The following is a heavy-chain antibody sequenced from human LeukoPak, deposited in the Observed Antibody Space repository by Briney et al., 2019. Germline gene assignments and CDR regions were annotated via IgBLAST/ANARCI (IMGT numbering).Heavy chain of an antibody. CDR3: AKSGYYHDSSGHYLHYFDY. CDR2: ISGSGGST. CDR1: GFTFTGYA. V-gene: IGHV3-23*01. D-gene: IGHD3-22*01. Sequence: GGSLRLSCAASGFTFTGYAMSWVRQAPGKGVEWVSAISGSGGSTHYADSVKGRFSISRDNSKSTVYLQMNSLRAEDKAVYYCAKSGYYHDSSGHYLHYFDYWGQGTLVTVSS. J-gene: IGHJ4*02.